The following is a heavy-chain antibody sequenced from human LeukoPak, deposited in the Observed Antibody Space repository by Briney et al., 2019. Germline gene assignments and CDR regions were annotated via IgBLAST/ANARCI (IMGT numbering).Heavy chain of an antibody. V-gene: IGHV4-39*01. D-gene: IGHD4-23*01. Sequence: PSETLSLTCTVSGGSISSSSYYWGWIRQPPGKGLEWIGSIYYSGSTYYSPSLKSRVTISVDTSKNQFSLKLSSVTAADTAVYYCAMGPEEIDYGGNLGDYWGQGTLVTVSS. CDR1: GGSISSSSYY. CDR3: AMGPEEIDYGGNLGDY. J-gene: IGHJ4*02. CDR2: IYYSGST.